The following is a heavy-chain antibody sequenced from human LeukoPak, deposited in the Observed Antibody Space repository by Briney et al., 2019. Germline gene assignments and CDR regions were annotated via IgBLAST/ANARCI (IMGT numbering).Heavy chain of an antibody. D-gene: IGHD2/OR15-2a*01. CDR1: GFTFSSYD. V-gene: IGHV3-23*01. Sequence: GGSLRLSCAASGFTFSSYDMIWVRQAPGQGLEWVSKITTSGGDTVYADSMKGRFTISRDNSKNTLYLQMNSLTAEDTAVYYCAKDDIIKNWWGQGTLVTVSS. J-gene: IGHJ4*02. CDR3: AKDDIIKNW. CDR2: ITTSGGDT.